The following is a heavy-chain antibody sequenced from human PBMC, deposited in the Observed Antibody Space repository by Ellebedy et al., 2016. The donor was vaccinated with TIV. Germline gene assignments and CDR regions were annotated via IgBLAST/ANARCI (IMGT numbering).Heavy chain of an antibody. J-gene: IGHJ3*02. Sequence: MPSETLSLTCTVSGGSISTNYWSWIRQPPGKGLEWIGFIYYTGSINYNPSLKSRVTMSADTSKNQFSLRLESVAAADTAVYYCVRSRSGPYPFDIWGRGTMVTVSS. CDR1: GGSISTNY. D-gene: IGHD2-15*01. CDR3: VRSRSGPYPFDI. CDR2: IYYTGSI. V-gene: IGHV4-59*01.